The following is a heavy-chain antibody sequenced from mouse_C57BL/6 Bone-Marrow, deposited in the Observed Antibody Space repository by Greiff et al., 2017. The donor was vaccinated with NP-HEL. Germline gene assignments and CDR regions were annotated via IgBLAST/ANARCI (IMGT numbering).Heavy chain of an antibody. V-gene: IGHV2-2*01. CDR3: ARWDGDSFAY. CDR2: IWRGGST. CDR1: GFSLTSYG. Sequence: QVQLQQSGPGLVQPSQSLSITCTVSGFSLTSYGVHWVRQSPGKGLEWLGVIWRGGSTDYNAAFISRLSISKENSKSQVFLKMNSLQAEDTAIYYGARWDGDSFAYWGQGTLVTVSA. J-gene: IGHJ3*01. D-gene: IGHD2-13*01.